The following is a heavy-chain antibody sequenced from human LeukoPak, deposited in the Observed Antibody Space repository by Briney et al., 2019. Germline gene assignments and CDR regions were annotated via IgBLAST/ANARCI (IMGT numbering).Heavy chain of an antibody. CDR1: GYTFTVYY. Sequence: ASVTVSFKASGYTFTVYYMHWVRQAPGQGLGWVGWINPNSGGTNYAQKFQGRVTMTRDTSISTAYMELSRLRSDDTAVYYCARVRKYSYGDYYYYGMDVWGQGTTVTVSS. CDR3: ARVRKYSYGDYYYYGMDV. D-gene: IGHD5-18*01. J-gene: IGHJ6*02. V-gene: IGHV1-2*02. CDR2: INPNSGGT.